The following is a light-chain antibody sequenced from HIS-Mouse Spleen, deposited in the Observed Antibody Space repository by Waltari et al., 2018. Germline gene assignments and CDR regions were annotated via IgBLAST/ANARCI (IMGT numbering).Light chain of an antibody. CDR1: SSDVGGYNY. CDR2: EVS. V-gene: IGLV2-8*01. CDR3: SSYAGSNNLV. Sequence: QSALTQPPSASGSPGQSVTISCTGTSSDVGGYNYVSWYQQPPGKAPKLLIYEVSKRPSGVPERSSGSKSGNTASLTVSGLQAEDEADYYCSSYAGSNNLVFGGGTKLTVL. J-gene: IGLJ2*01.